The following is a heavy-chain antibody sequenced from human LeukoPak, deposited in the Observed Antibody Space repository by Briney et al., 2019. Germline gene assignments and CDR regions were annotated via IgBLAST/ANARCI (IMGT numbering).Heavy chain of an antibody. CDR3: ASRSMRGKRNWFDP. V-gene: IGHV1-8*01. J-gene: IGHJ5*02. CDR1: GYTFTSYD. Sequence: GASVKVSCKASGYTFTSYDINWVRQATGQGLEWMGWMNPNSGNTGYAQKFQGRVTMTRNPAISTAYMELSSLRSEDTAVYYCASRSMRGKRNWFDPWGQGTLVTVSS. D-gene: IGHD2/OR15-2a*01. CDR2: MNPNSGNT.